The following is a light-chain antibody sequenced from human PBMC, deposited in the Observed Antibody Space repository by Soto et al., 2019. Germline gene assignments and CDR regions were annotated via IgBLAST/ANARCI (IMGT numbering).Light chain of an antibody. CDR3: HHYGSSPYT. V-gene: IGKV3-20*01. Sequence: EVVLTQSPGTLSLSPGERATLSCRASQSVSSSYLAGYQQKPGQAPRLLIYGASSRATGTPDRFSGSGSGTDFTLTISRLEPEDFAVYYCHHYGSSPYTFGQGTKLEIK. J-gene: IGKJ2*01. CDR1: QSVSSSY. CDR2: GAS.